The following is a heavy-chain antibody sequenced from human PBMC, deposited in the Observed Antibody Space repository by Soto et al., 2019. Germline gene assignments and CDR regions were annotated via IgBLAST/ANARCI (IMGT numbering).Heavy chain of an antibody. Sequence: SETLSLTCSVSGDSISTVDYFWAWVRQPPGQALEYIGYIYKSATTYYNPSFESRVAISLDTSKSQFSLNVTSLTAADTAVYFCARGRYCLTGRCFPNWFDSWGQGTLVTVYS. D-gene: IGHD2-15*01. J-gene: IGHJ5*01. V-gene: IGHV4-30-4*01. CDR2: IYKSATT. CDR3: ARGRYCLTGRCFPNWFDS. CDR1: GDSISTVDYF.